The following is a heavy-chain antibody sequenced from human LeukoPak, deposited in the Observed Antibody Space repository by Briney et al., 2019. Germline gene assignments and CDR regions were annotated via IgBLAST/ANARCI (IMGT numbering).Heavy chain of an antibody. J-gene: IGHJ4*02. D-gene: IGHD6-13*01. CDR3: ARDRAAIFDY. CDR1: GFTFSNYW. V-gene: IGHV3-74*01. CDR2: IDSDGSST. Sequence: GSLRLSCAASGFTFSNYWMHWVRQAPGKGLVWVSRIDSDGSSTSHADSVKGRFTTSRDNAKNTLYLQMSSLRAEDAAVYYCARDRAAIFDYWGQGTLVTVSS.